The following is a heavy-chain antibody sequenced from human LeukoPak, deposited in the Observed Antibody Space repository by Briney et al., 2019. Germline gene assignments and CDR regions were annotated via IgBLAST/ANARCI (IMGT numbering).Heavy chain of an antibody. D-gene: IGHD3-16*01. CDR1: GGSISSYY. V-gene: IGHV4-59*08. Sequence: SETLSLTCSVSGGSISSYYGSWIRQPPGKGLEWIGYIYSSGSTNYNPPLKSRVTISVDTSMNHFSLRLSSVTAADTAVYYCARHFGRSLYSAFDIWGQGTKVTVSS. J-gene: IGHJ3*02. CDR3: ARHFGRSLYSAFDI. CDR2: IYSSGST.